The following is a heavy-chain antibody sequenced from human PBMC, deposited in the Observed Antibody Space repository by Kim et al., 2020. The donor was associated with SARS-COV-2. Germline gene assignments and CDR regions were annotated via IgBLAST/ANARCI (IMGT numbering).Heavy chain of an antibody. D-gene: IGHD5-12*01. V-gene: IGHV3-21*01. Sequence: LSLTCAASGFTFSSYSMNWVRQAPGKGLEWVSSISSSSSYIYYADSVKGRFTISRDNAKNSLYLQMNSLRAEDTAVYYCARDRGRGWLQPDYWGQGTLVTVSS. CDR3: ARDRGRGWLQPDY. CDR1: GFTFSSYS. CDR2: ISSSSSYI. J-gene: IGHJ4*02.